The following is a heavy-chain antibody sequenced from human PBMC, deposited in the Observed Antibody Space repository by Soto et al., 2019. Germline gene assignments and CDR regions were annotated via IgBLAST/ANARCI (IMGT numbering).Heavy chain of an antibody. J-gene: IGHJ4*02. CDR3: AKDLMYSSSF. Sequence: GGSLRLSCAASGFTFSSYGMHWVRQAPGKGLEWVAVISYDGSNKYYADSVKGRFTISRDNSKNTLYLQMNSLRAEDTAVYYCAKDLMYSSSFWGQGTLVTVSS. CDR1: GFTFSSYG. D-gene: IGHD6-6*01. V-gene: IGHV3-30*18. CDR2: ISYDGSNK.